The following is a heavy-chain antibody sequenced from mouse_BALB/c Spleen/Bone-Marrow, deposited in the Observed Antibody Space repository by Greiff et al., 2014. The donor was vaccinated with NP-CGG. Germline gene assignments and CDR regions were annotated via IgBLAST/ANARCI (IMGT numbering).Heavy chain of an antibody. J-gene: IGHJ1*01. Sequence: EVQVVESGGGLVQPGGSRKLSCTASGFTFSSFGMHWVRQAPEKGLEWVAYISSDSDTIYCADTVKGRFTISRDNPKNTLFLQMTSLRSEDTAMYYCTRDHDYDWYFDVWGAGTTVTVSS. CDR2: ISSDSDTI. CDR1: GFTFSSFG. CDR3: TRDHDYDWYFDV. D-gene: IGHD2-4*01. V-gene: IGHV5-17*02.